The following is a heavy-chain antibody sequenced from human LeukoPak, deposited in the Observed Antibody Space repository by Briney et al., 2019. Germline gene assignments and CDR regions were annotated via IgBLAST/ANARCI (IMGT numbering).Heavy chain of an antibody. CDR1: GFTVSSNY. CDR3: ARLILTGYFIDY. V-gene: IGHV3-66*01. D-gene: IGHD3-9*01. CDR2: IYSGGST. J-gene: IGHJ4*02. Sequence: GGSLRLSCAASGFTVSSNYMSWVRQAPGKGLEWVSVIYSGGSTYYADSVKGRFTISRDNSKNTLYLQMNSLRAEDTAVYYCARLILTGYFIDYWGQGTLVTVSS.